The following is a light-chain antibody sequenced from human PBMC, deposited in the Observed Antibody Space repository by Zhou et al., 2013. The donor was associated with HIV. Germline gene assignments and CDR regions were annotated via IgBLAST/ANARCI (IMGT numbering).Light chain of an antibody. V-gene: IGKV3-20*01. J-gene: IGKJ1*01. CDR2: GAS. CDR1: QSVSSSF. Sequence: EIVLTQSPATLSLSPGERATLSCRASQSVSSSFLAWYQQKPGQAPRLLIYGASSRATGIPDRFSGSGSGTDFTLTISRLEPEDFAVYYCQQHGNSPWTFGQGTKVEIK. CDR3: QQHGNSPWT.